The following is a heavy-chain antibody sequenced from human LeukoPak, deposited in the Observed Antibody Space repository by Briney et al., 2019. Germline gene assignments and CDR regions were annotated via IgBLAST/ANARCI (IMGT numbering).Heavy chain of an antibody. D-gene: IGHD3-3*01. Sequence: PSETLSLTCAVYGGSFSGYYWSWIRQPPGKGLEWIGEINHSGSTNYNPSLKSRVTISVDTSKNQFSLKLSSVTAADTAVHYCARGRFLESWGQGTLVTVSS. J-gene: IGHJ5*02. CDR1: GGSFSGYY. V-gene: IGHV4-34*01. CDR2: INHSGST. CDR3: ARGRFLES.